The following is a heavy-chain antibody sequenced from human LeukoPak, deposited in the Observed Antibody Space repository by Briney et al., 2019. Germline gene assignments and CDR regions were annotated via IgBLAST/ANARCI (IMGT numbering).Heavy chain of an antibody. D-gene: IGHD6-19*01. Sequence: GGSLRLSCAASGFTFSTYWMHWVRQAPGKRLVWVSRINSGGTTYYADSVKGRFTISRDNSKNTLFLQMNSLRAEDTAVYYCAKCGSGWSHFHYSGQGTLVTVSS. J-gene: IGHJ4*02. CDR1: GFTFSTYW. CDR3: AKCGSGWSHFHY. V-gene: IGHV3-74*01. CDR2: INSGGTT.